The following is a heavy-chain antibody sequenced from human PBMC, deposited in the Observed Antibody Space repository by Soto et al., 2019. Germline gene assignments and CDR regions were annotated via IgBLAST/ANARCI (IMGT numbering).Heavy chain of an antibody. Sequence: ASVKVSCKASGYTFTSYGISWVRQAPVQGLEWMGWISAYNGNTNYAQKLQGRVTMTTDTSTSTAYMELRSLRSDDTAVYYCASGYCSSTSCYFSDYWGQGTLVTVSS. CDR1: GYTFTSYG. CDR3: ASGYCSSTSCYFSDY. J-gene: IGHJ4*02. D-gene: IGHD2-2*01. V-gene: IGHV1-18*01. CDR2: ISAYNGNT.